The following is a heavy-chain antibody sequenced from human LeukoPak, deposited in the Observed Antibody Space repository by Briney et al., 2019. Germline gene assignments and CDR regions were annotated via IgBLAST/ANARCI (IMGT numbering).Heavy chain of an antibody. CDR2: ISGSGGST. D-gene: IGHD4-17*01. CDR1: GFTFSSYA. V-gene: IGHV3-23*01. J-gene: IGHJ5*02. CDR3: AKDRWAWEMTTVTTHWFDP. Sequence: PGGSLRLSCAASGFTFSSYAMSWVRQAPGKVLEWVSGISGSGGSTYYADSVKGRFTISRDNSKNTLYLQMNSLRAEDTAVYYCAKDRWAWEMTTVTTHWFDPWGQGTLVTVSS.